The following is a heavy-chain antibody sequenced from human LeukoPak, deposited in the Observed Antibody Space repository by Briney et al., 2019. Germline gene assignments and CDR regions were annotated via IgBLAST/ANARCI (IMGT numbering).Heavy chain of an antibody. Sequence: PGGSLRLSCAASGFTFSSYAMHWVRQAPGKGLEWVAVISYDGSNKYYADSVKGRFTISRDNSKNTLYLQMNSLRAEDTAVYYCARDSNSGWEDFDYWGQGTLVTVSS. CDR1: GFTFSSYA. V-gene: IGHV3-30*04. J-gene: IGHJ4*02. D-gene: IGHD6-19*01. CDR2: ISYDGSNK. CDR3: ARDSNSGWEDFDY.